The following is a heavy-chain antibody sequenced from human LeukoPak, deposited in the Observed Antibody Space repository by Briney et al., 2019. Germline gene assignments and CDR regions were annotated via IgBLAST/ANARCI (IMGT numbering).Heavy chain of an antibody. V-gene: IGHV3-33*06. CDR3: AKDSGGYIGNFDY. CDR1: GCTFSSYG. J-gene: IGHJ4*02. D-gene: IGHD1-26*01. CDR2: IWYDGSNK. Sequence: GRSLRLSCAASGCTFSSYGMHWVRQAPGKGLEWVAVIWYDGSNKYYADSVKGRFTISRDNSKNTLYLQMNSLRAEDTAVYYCAKDSGGYIGNFDYWGQGTLVTVSS.